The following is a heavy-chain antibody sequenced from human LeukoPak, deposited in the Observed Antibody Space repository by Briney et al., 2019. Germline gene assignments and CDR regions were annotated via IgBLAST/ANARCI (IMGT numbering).Heavy chain of an antibody. J-gene: IGHJ5*02. CDR2: INTNAGNP. CDR3: ARAPGYCSGGSCYFYYRWFDP. D-gene: IGHD2-15*01. Sequence: ASVKVSCKASGYTFTSYAMNWVRQAPGQGLEWMGWINTNAGNPTYAQGFTGRFVFSLDTSVSTAYLQISSLKAEDTAVYYCARAPGYCSGGSCYFYYRWFDPWGQGTLVTVSS. V-gene: IGHV7-4-1*02. CDR1: GYTFTSYA.